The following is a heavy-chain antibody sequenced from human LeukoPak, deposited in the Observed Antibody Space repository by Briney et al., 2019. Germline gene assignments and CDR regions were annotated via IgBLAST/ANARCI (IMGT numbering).Heavy chain of an antibody. CDR3: AREEIIVVTTVNWFDP. V-gene: IGHV3-30-3*01. J-gene: IGHJ5*02. CDR2: ISYDGSNK. D-gene: IGHD5-12*01. CDR1: GFTFSSYA. Sequence: TGRSLRLSCAASGFTFSSYAMHWVRQAPGKGLEWVAVISYDGSNKYYADSVKGRFTISRDNSKSTLYLQMNSLRAEDTAVYYCAREEIIVVTTVNWFDPWGQGTLVTVSS.